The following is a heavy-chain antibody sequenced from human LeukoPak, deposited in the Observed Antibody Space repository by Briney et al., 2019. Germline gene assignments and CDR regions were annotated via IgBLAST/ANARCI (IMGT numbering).Heavy chain of an antibody. Sequence: SETLSLTCAVYGGSFSGYCWSWIRQPPGKGLEWIGYIYYSGSTNYNPSLKSRVTISVDTSKNQFSLKLSSVTAADTAVFYCARVASGYDVFDIWGQGTMVTVSS. CDR1: GGSFSGYC. CDR2: IYYSGST. V-gene: IGHV4-59*01. CDR3: ARVASGYDVFDI. D-gene: IGHD3-3*01. J-gene: IGHJ3*02.